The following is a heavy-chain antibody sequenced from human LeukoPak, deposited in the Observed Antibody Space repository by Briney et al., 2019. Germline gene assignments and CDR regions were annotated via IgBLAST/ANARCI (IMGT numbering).Heavy chain of an antibody. Sequence: GGSLRLSCAASGFTFDDYAMHWVRQAPGKGLEWVSGISWNSGSIGYADSVKGRFTISRDNAKNSLYLQMNSLRAEDTALYYCAKAPRGYCSSTSCYEGAFDIWGQGTIVTVSS. D-gene: IGHD2-2*03. V-gene: IGHV3-9*01. CDR3: AKAPRGYCSSTSCYEGAFDI. CDR1: GFTFDDYA. CDR2: ISWNSGSI. J-gene: IGHJ3*02.